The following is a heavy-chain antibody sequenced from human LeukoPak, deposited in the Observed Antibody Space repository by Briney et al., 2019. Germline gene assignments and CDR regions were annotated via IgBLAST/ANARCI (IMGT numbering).Heavy chain of an antibody. CDR1: GDSVSSNTAA. V-gene: IGHV6-1*01. J-gene: IGHJ4*02. D-gene: IGHD6-13*01. CDR3: ARDGTLAAAGNMDY. Sequence: SQTLSLTCAISGDSVSSNTAAWNWIRQSPSRGLEWLGRTFYRSKWFYDYAVSVKSRITINPDTSKNQFSLQLNFVTPEDTAVYYCARDGTLAAAGNMDYWGQGTLVTVSS. CDR2: TFYRSKWFY.